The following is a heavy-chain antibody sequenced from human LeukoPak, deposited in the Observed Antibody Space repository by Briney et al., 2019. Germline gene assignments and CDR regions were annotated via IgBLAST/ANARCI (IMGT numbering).Heavy chain of an antibody. V-gene: IGHV4-34*01. J-gene: IGHJ4*02. Sequence: PSETLSLTCAVYGGSFSGYYWSWIRQPPGKGLEWIGEINHSGSTNYNPSLKSQVTISVYTPKNQFSLKLSSVTAADTAVYYCARGRSGYSYGYYFDYWGQGTLVTVSS. D-gene: IGHD5-18*01. CDR1: GGSFSGYY. CDR3: ARGRSGYSYGYYFDY. CDR2: INHSGST.